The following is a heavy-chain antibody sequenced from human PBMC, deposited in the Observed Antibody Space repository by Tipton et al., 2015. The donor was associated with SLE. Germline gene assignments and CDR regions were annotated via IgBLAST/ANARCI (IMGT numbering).Heavy chain of an antibody. CDR1: VGSISSSSYY. D-gene: IGHD1-26*01. J-gene: IGHJ6*02. CDR2: IYYSGST. CDR3: ARLSYGLYYYGMDV. V-gene: IGHV4-39*07. Sequence: TLSLTCTVSVGSISSSSYYWGWIRQPPGKGLEWIGSIYYSGSTYYNPSLKSRVTISVDTSKNQFSLKLSSVTATDTAVYYCARLSYGLYYYGMDVWGQGTTVTVSS.